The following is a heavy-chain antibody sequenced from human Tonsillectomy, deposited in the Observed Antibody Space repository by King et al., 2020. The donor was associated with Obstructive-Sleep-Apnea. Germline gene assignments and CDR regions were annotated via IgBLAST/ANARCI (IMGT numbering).Heavy chain of an antibody. J-gene: IGHJ4*02. CDR3: ARGRGSYCLDY. CDR1: GFTFSNYW. D-gene: IGHD1-26*01. Sequence: VQLVESGGGLVQPGGSLRLSCVASGFTFSNYWMNLVRQAPGKGLEWVANIKQDGSEKYYVDSVKCRFTILSDNAKNSLYLQVNTLRAEDTAVYYCARGRGSYCLDYWGQGTLVTVSS. CDR2: IKQDGSEK. V-gene: IGHV3-7*01.